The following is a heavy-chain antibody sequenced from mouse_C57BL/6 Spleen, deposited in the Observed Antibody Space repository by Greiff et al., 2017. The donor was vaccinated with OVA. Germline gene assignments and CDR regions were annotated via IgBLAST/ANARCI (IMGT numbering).Heavy chain of an antibody. Sequence: QVQLQQPGAELVRPGSSVKLSCKASGYTFTSYWMDWVKQRPGQGLEWIGNIYPSDSETHYNQKFKDKATLTVDKSSSTAYMQLSSLTSEDSAVYYCERGITGVATDWYFDVWGTGTTVTVSS. J-gene: IGHJ1*03. CDR2: IYPSDSET. D-gene: IGHD1-1*01. V-gene: IGHV1-61*01. CDR3: ERGITGVATDWYFDV. CDR1: GYTFTSYW.